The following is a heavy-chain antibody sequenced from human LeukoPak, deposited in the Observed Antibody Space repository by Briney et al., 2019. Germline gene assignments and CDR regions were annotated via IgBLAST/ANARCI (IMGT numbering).Heavy chain of an antibody. Sequence: PSQTLSLTCAVSGVSISSGGYSWSWIRQPQGKGLEWIGYIYHSGSTYYNPSLKGRVTISVHRSKNQFSLKLSSVTAADTAVYDCAREGYSYGFDYWGQGTLVTVSS. V-gene: IGHV4-30-2*01. CDR3: AREGYSYGFDY. CDR1: GVSISSGGYS. J-gene: IGHJ4*02. D-gene: IGHD5-18*01. CDR2: IYHSGST.